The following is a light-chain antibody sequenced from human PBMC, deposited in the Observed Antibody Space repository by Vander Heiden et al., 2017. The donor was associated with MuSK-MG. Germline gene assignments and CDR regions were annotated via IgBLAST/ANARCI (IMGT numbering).Light chain of an antibody. CDR1: DDITNY. V-gene: IGKV1-33*01. J-gene: IGKJ2*02. Sequence: TQMTQSPSSLSASVGDRVTITCQATDDITNYLNWYRHRPGEAPHLLIYDASNLNTGVPSRFSGSGSGTDFTLTINNLQPEDSATYYCHQDYHVPCTFGQGTKLEIK. CDR2: DAS. CDR3: HQDYHVPCT.